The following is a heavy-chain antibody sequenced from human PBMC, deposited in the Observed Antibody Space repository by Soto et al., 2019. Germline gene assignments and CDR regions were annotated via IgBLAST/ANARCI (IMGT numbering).Heavy chain of an antibody. CDR3: ASSLAGNYYYYGMDV. CDR2: IYPGDSDT. Sequence: GESLTISCTSSGDSFTGYWIGWVRQMPGKGLEWMGIIYPGDSDTRYSPSFQGQVTISADKSISTAYLQWSSLKASDTAMYYCASSLAGNYYYYGMDVWGQGTTVTVSS. CDR1: GDSFTGYW. V-gene: IGHV5-51*01. J-gene: IGHJ6*02.